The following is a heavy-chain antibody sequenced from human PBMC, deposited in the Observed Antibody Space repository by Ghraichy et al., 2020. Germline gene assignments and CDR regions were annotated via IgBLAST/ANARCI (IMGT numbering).Heavy chain of an antibody. D-gene: IGHD3-9*01. CDR2: INTNTWTP. V-gene: IGHV7-4-1*02. CDR3: ARGELRPFDWSRTRTTFDS. J-gene: IGHJ4*02. Sequence: ASVKVSCKASGYTFTNFAINWVRQAPGQGPEWMGWINTNTWTPTYVPDFTGRFVFSLDTSVNTAYLHINSLTADDTAVYYCARGELRPFDWSRTRTTFDSWGQGTLVTVFS. CDR1: GYTFTNFA.